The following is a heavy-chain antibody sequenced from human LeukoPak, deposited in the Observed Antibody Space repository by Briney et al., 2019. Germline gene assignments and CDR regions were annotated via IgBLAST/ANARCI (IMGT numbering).Heavy chain of an antibody. CDR3: ARDSIPSYVWGSYIGDY. CDR1: GYTFTSYG. J-gene: IGHJ4*02. Sequence: ASVKVSCKASGYTFTSYGISWVRQAPGQGLEWMGWISAYNGNTNYAQKLQGRVTMTTDTSTSTAYMGLRSLRSDDTAVYYCARDSIPSYVWGSYIGDYWGQGTLVTVSS. V-gene: IGHV1-18*04. D-gene: IGHD3-16*01. CDR2: ISAYNGNT.